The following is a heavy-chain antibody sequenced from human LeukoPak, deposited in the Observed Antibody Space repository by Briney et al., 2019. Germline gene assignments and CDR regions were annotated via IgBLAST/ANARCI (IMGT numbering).Heavy chain of an antibody. CDR3: ARDSYGKDV. V-gene: IGHV3-30*03. CDR1: GFTFSSYG. Sequence: PGRSLRLSCAASGFTFSSYGMHWVRQAPGKGLEWVAVISYDGSNKYYADSVKGRFTISRDNSKNTLCLQMNSLRPEDTAVYYCARDSYGKDVWGQGTTVTVSS. CDR2: ISYDGSNK. J-gene: IGHJ6*02.